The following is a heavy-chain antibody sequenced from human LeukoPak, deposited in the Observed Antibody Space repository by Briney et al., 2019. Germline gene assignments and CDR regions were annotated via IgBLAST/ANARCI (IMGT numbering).Heavy chain of an antibody. CDR2: IYYSGST. J-gene: IGHJ4*02. CDR1: GASISSNSYY. Sequence: SETLSLTCTVSGASISSNSYYWDWIRQPPGKGLEWIGTIYYSGSTYYNPSLKSRVAISVDTSKNQFSLKLSSVTAADTAVYYCARQSGYSYGYVFDYWGQGTLVTVSS. CDR3: ARQSGYSYGYVFDY. V-gene: IGHV4-39*01. D-gene: IGHD5-18*01.